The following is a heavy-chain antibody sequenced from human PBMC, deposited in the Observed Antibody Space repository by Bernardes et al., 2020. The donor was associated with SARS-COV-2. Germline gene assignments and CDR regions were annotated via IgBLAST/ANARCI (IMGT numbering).Heavy chain of an antibody. Sequence: GSLSLSCVVSGMTVSDDHINWFRQAPGKGLEWISYITKDGKSIIYSDSVKGRFTISRDSAENSVYLQMESLRADDTAVYYCLRDEGHRRFQFWGQGTLVTVSS. D-gene: IGHD3-3*01. CDR3: LRDEGHRRFQF. CDR1: GMTVSDDH. CDR2: ITKDGKSI. J-gene: IGHJ4*02. V-gene: IGHV3-11*01.